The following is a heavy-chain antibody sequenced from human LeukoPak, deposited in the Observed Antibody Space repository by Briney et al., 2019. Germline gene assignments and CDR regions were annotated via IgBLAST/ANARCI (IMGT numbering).Heavy chain of an antibody. D-gene: IGHD6-19*01. CDR2: IKQDESEK. J-gene: IGHJ4*02. CDR3: ARDFEIGSG. CDR1: GFTFSSYW. V-gene: IGHV3-7*01. Sequence: PGGSLRLSCVASGFTFSSYWMSWVRQAPGKGLEWVANIKQDESEKYYVDSVKGRFTISRDNAKNSLYLQMNSLRAEDTAVYYCARDFEIGSGWGQGTLVTVSS.